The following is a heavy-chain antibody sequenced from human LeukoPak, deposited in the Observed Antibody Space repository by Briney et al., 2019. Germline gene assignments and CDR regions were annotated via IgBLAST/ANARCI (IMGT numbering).Heavy chain of an antibody. D-gene: IGHD1-26*01. J-gene: IGHJ4*02. CDR1: GGSFSGYY. V-gene: IGHV4-34*01. Sequence: SETLSLTCAVYGGSFSGYYWSWIRQPPGKGLEWIGEINHSGSTNYNPSLKSRVTISVGTSKNQFSLKLSSVTAADTAVYYCARHFRATPYYFDYWGQGTLVTVSS. CDR2: INHSGST. CDR3: ARHFRATPYYFDY.